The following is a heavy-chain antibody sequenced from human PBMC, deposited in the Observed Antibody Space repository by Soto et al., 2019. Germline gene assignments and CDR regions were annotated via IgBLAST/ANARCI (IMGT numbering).Heavy chain of an antibody. CDR2: ISAHSGNT. CDR3: ARHNSLWPNWYDP. Sequence: QVQLVQSGAEVKKPGASVKVSCKGSGYTFSSYGISWVRQAPGQGLEWMGWISAHSGNTNYAQKLQGRVTMTTDTSTTTAYMELRSLRSDDTAVYYCARHNSLWPNWYDPWGQRTLVTVSS. CDR1: GYTFSSYG. V-gene: IGHV1-18*01. D-gene: IGHD1-1*01. J-gene: IGHJ5*02.